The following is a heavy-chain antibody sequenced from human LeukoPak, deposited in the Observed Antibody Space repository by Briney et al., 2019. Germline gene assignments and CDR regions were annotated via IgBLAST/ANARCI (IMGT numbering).Heavy chain of an antibody. V-gene: IGHV3-21*01. D-gene: IGHD2-15*01. J-gene: IGHJ4*02. Sequence: GGSLRLSCAASGFTFSSYSMNWVSQAPGKGLEWVSSISSSSYIYYADSVKGRFTISRDNAKNSLYLQMNSLRAEDTAVYYCARDRNIVVVPAPLDYWGQGTLVTVSS. CDR3: ARDRNIVVVPAPLDY. CDR1: GFTFSSYS. CDR2: ISSSSYI.